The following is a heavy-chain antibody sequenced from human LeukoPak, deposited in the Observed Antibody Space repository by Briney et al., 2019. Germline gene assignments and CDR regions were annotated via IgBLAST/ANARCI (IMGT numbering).Heavy chain of an antibody. J-gene: IGHJ4*01. D-gene: IGHD4-17*01. V-gene: IGHV4-59*01. CDR3: TRGTVTTYYLDD. Sequence: PSETLSLTCTVSGGSISGYYWSWIRQPAGKELEWIGYIYYSGSTNYNPSLKSRVTISVDTSKNQFSLQLSSVTAADTAVYYCTRGTVTTYYLDDWGHGTLVTVSS. CDR2: IYYSGST. CDR1: GGSISGYY.